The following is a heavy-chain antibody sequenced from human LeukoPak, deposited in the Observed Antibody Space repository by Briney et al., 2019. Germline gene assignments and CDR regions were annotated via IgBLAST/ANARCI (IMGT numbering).Heavy chain of an antibody. CDR3: ARVGYNYDLGNAFDI. D-gene: IGHD1-20*01. Sequence: GGSLRLSCAASGFAFRQFPVHWVRQAPGKGLEWVAVISHDGYHEYYADSMKGRFTISRDNSRNTLFLQMNSLRADDTAVYYCARVGYNYDLGNAFDIWGQGTVVTVSS. J-gene: IGHJ3*02. CDR1: GFAFRQFP. CDR2: ISHDGYHE. V-gene: IGHV3-30-3*01.